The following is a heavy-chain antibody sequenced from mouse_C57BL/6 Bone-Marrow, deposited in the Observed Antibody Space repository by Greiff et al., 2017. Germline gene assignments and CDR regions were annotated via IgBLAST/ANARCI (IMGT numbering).Heavy chain of an antibody. D-gene: IGHD3-2*02. CDR1: GYTFTSYW. CDR3: ARPDSSGYDYAMDY. J-gene: IGHJ4*01. CDR2: IDPSDSYT. V-gene: IGHV1-69*01. Sequence: VQLQQPGAELVMPGASVKLSCKASGYTFTSYWMHWVKQRPGQGLEWIGEIDPSDSYTNYNQKFKGKSTLTVDKSSSTAYMQLSSLTSEDSAVYYCARPDSSGYDYAMDYWGQGTSVTVSS.